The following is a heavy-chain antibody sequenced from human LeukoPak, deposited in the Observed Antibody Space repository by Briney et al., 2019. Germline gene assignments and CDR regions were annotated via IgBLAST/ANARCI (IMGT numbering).Heavy chain of an antibody. V-gene: IGHV1-2*02. CDR1: GYTFTGYY. J-gene: IGHJ4*02. CDR3: ARIRAPPSYDILTGYYEYYFDY. D-gene: IGHD3-9*01. CDR2: INPNSGGT. Sequence: ASVKVSCKASGYTFTGYYMHWVRQAPGQGLEWMGWINPNSGGTNYAQKFQGRVTMTRATSISTAYMELSRLRSDDTAVYYCARIRAPPSYDILTGYYEYYFDYWGQGTLVTVSS.